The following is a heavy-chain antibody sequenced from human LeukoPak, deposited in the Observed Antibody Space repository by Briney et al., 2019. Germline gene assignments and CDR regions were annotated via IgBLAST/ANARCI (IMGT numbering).Heavy chain of an antibody. CDR3: ARHGRYYDILTGYYYWFDP. CDR2: IYYSGSN. J-gene: IGHJ5*02. Sequence: SETLSLTCTVSGGSISSSSYYWGWIRQPPGKGLEWIGSIYYSGSNQYNPSLKSRVTTSVDTSKNQFSLNLSSVTAADTAVYYCARHGRYYDILTGYYYWFDPWGQGTLVTVPS. CDR1: GGSISSSSYY. D-gene: IGHD3-9*01. V-gene: IGHV4-39*01.